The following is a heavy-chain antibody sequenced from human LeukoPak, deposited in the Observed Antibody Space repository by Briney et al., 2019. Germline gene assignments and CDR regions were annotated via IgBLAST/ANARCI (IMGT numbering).Heavy chain of an antibody. CDR2: VYHTGST. Sequence: PSETLSLTCTVSGFSFSGAYYWDWIRQPPGKGLEWIGNVYHTGSTYLNPSLKSRVTILVDKSQNQFSLKLSSVTAADTAVYYCARDLSGTMDVWGKGTTVTVSS. J-gene: IGHJ6*03. V-gene: IGHV4-38-2*02. CDR1: GFSFSGAYY. CDR3: ARDLSGTMDV. D-gene: IGHD6-25*01.